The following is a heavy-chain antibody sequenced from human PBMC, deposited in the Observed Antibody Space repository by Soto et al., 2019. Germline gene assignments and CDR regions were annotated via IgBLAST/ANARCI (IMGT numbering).Heavy chain of an antibody. CDR1: EGSIISYF. CDR2: FYYGGTT. J-gene: IGHJ4*02. CDR3: AGGYSHGWASGGAFDY. V-gene: IGHV4-59*08. D-gene: IGHD5-18*01. Sequence: QVQLQESGPGLVKPSETLSLRCTVSEGSIISYFWSWIRQSPGRGLELIGFFYYGGTTHYNPSLKSRATISLDTSKNHLSLLLSSVTAADTAVYYCAGGYSHGWASGGAFDYWGQGILVTVSS.